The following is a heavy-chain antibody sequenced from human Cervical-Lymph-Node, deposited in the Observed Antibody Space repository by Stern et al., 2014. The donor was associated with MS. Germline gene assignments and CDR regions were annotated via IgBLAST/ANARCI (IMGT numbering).Heavy chain of an antibody. V-gene: IGHV1-69*01. CDR1: GGTFSSYG. D-gene: IGHD3-22*01. J-gene: IGHJ4*02. CDR3: VREFNYDTSGYYFYY. CDR2: IIPIFGTA. Sequence: VQLEESGAEVKQPGSSVKVSCKASGGTFSSYGISWVRQAPGQGLEWMGGIIPIFGTANYAQKFQGRVTITADESTTTAYMELSSLRSEDTAVYYCVREFNYDTSGYYFYYWGQGTLVTVSS.